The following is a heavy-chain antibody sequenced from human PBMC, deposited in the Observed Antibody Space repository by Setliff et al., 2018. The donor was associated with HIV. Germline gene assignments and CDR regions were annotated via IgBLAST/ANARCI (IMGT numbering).Heavy chain of an antibody. Sequence: KLPETLSLTCTVSGGSISGHYWSWIRQPPGRGLEWIGYIYSSGSTNFNPPLQSRVTISVDTSKNQFSLKLSSVTAADTAVYYCARHSGVASPNWFDPWGQGTLVTVSS. CDR1: GGSISGHY. CDR2: IYSSGST. CDR3: ARHSGVASPNWFDP. J-gene: IGHJ5*02. V-gene: IGHV4-4*09. D-gene: IGHD3-10*01.